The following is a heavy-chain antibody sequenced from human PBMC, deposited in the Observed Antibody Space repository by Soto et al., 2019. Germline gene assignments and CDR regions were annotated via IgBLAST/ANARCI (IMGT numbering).Heavy chain of an antibody. Sequence: SVKVSCKASGGTFRSYAISWVRQAPGQGPEWMGGIIPLFGTTSYAPKFQGRVTITADESTSTAYMELSSLRSGDTAVYYCASNNRASYHFDYWGQGTLVTSPQ. CDR1: GGTFRSYA. D-gene: IGHD3-16*02. J-gene: IGHJ4*02. CDR2: IIPLFGTT. V-gene: IGHV1-69*13. CDR3: ASNNRASYHFDY.